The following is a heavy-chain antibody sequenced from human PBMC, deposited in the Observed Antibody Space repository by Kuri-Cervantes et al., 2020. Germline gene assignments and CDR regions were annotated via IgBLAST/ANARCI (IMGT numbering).Heavy chain of an antibody. CDR2: ISSSGSTI. Sequence: GESLKISCAASGFTFSDYYMSWIRQAPGKGLGWVSYISSSGSTIYYADSVKGRFTISRDNAKNSLYLQMNSLRAEDTAVYYCARDQYYAFDIWGQGTMVTVSS. J-gene: IGHJ3*02. CDR3: ARDQYYAFDI. CDR1: GFTFSDYY. V-gene: IGHV3-11*01.